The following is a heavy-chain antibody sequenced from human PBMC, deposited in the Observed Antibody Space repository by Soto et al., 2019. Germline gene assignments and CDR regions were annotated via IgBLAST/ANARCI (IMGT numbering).Heavy chain of an antibody. V-gene: IGHV3-74*01. CDR3: ATAEVDY. Sequence: VQLVESGGGLVQPGGSLRLSCVVSGFTFGNHWMHWVRQAPGKGLEWVSRMNSDGSTTNYADSVKGRFTVSRDNAKNTLYLQMNSLRAEDTAVYYCATAEVDYWGPGTLVTVSS. J-gene: IGHJ4*02. CDR1: GFTFGNHW. CDR2: MNSDGSTT.